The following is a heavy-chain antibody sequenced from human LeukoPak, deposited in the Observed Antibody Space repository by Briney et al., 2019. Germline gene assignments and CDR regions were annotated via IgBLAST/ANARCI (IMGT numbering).Heavy chain of an antibody. V-gene: IGHV3-30*02. Sequence: GGSLRLSCAASGFTFSSYGMHWVRQAPGKGLEWVAFIRYDGSNKYYGDSVKGRFTISRDNSKNTLYLQMNSLRAEDTAVYYCAKDRPLRDGYNTGVGFDYWGQGTLVTVSS. D-gene: IGHD5-24*01. CDR3: AKDRPLRDGYNTGVGFDY. CDR2: IRYDGSNK. J-gene: IGHJ4*02. CDR1: GFTFSSYG.